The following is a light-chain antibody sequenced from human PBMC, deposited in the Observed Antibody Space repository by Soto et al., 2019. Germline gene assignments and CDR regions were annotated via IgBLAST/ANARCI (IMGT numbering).Light chain of an antibody. CDR2: EVS. CDR3: CSYAGSSLV. Sequence: QSVLTQPASVSGSPRQSITISCTGTSSDVGSYNLVSWYQQHPGKAPKLMIYEVSKRPSGVSNRFSGSKSGNTASLTISGLQAEDEADYYCCSYAGSSLVFGTGTKVTVL. CDR1: SSDVGSYNL. J-gene: IGLJ1*01. V-gene: IGLV2-23*02.